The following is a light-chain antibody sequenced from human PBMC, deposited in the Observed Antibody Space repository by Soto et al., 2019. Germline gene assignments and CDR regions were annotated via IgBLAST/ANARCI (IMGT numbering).Light chain of an antibody. CDR1: QSVSSY. CDR2: DAS. CDR3: QQRFYGYS. Sequence: IVLTQSPATLSLSPGERATLSCRASQSVSSYLAWYQQKPGQPPRLLIYDASNRPTGTPARFSGSGSGTDFTLTISSLEPEDFAVYYCQQRFYGYSFGQGTKLEIK. V-gene: IGKV3-11*01. J-gene: IGKJ2*03.